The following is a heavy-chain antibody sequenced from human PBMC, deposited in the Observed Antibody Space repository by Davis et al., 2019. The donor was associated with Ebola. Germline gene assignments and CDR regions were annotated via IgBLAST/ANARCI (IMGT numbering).Heavy chain of an antibody. CDR1: GGSISSYY. CDR2: ISHSGST. V-gene: IGHV4-59*08. CDR3: ARQGTSGSQEIFDY. Sequence: SETLSLTCTVSGGSISSYYWSWIRQPPGTGPEWIGCISHSGSTNYNPSLKSRITISIDTSNNHVSLRLSSVTVADTAVYYCARQGTSGSQEIFDYWGQGTLVTVSS. J-gene: IGHJ4*02. D-gene: IGHD1-26*01.